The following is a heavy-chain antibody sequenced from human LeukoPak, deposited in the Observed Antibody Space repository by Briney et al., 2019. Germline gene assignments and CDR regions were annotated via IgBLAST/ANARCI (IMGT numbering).Heavy chain of an antibody. CDR3: AKDVIPLAVAGTGFDY. CDR2: VSSGGNS. V-gene: IGHV3-23*01. J-gene: IGHJ4*02. CDR1: GFTFSSYG. D-gene: IGHD6-19*01. Sequence: PGGSLRLSCTASGFTFSSYGMSWVRQAPGKGLDWVSAVSSGGNSNYADSVTGRFTISRDNSKSTLYLQMNSLRAEDTAVYYCAKDVIPLAVAGTGFDYWGQGTLVTVSS.